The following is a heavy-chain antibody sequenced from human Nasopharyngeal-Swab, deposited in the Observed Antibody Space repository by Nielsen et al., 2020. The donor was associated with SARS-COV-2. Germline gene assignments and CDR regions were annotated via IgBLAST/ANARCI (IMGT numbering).Heavy chain of an antibody. Sequence: GESLKISCAASGFTFSSYGMHWVRQAPGKGLEWVAVIWYDGSNKYYADSVKGRFTISRDNSKNTLYLQMNSLRAEDTAVYYCAKIRITMIVVVPNDYWGQGTLVTVSS. D-gene: IGHD3-22*01. CDR2: IWYDGSNK. V-gene: IGHV3-33*06. J-gene: IGHJ4*02. CDR3: AKIRITMIVVVPNDY. CDR1: GFTFSSYG.